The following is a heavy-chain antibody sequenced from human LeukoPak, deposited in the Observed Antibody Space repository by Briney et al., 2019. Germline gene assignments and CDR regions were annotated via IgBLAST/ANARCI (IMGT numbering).Heavy chain of an antibody. V-gene: IGHV3-9*01. J-gene: IGHJ4*02. D-gene: IGHD3-10*01. CDR2: ISWNSGSI. CDR1: GFTFDDYA. Sequence: GGSLRLSCAASGFTFDDYAMHWVRQAPGKGLEWVSGISWNSGSIGYADSVKGRFTISRDNAKNSLYLQMNSLRAEDTALYYCAKDGRSYGSGSYYFDYWGQGTLVTVSS. CDR3: AKDGRSYGSGSYYFDY.